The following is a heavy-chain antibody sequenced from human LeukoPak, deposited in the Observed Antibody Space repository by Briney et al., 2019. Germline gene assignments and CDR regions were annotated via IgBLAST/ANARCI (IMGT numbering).Heavy chain of an antibody. Sequence: SETLSLTCTVSGGSISSYYWSWIRQPPGKGLEWIAYIYYNGNTKYNPSLKSRVTISADTSKNQFSLKVNSVTAADTAVYYCVRLAAGPNTRYFDLWGRGTRVTVSS. CDR2: IYYNGNT. CDR1: GGSISSYY. D-gene: IGHD6-6*01. CDR3: VRLAAGPNTRYFDL. V-gene: IGHV4-59*01. J-gene: IGHJ2*01.